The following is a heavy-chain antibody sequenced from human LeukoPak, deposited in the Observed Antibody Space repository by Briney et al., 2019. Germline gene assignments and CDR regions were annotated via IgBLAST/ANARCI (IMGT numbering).Heavy chain of an antibody. V-gene: IGHV4-34*01. CDR3: ARPVSGVDY. CDR1: GGSFNPYY. CDR2: INDSGNT. D-gene: IGHD5-12*01. Sequence: PSETLSLTXAVYGGSFNPYYWNWIRQSPGKGLEWIGEINDSGNTNYNPSLKSRVTISVDTSKNQFSLKLSSVTAADTAVYYCARPVSGVDYWGQRTLVTVSS. J-gene: IGHJ4*02.